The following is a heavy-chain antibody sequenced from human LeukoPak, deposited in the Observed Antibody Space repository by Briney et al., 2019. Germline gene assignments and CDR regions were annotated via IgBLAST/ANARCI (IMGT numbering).Heavy chain of an antibody. CDR3: ARVSSSWPEYYFDY. Sequence: ASVKVYCKASGYTFTGYYMHWVRQATGQGLDWMEWINPNSGGTNYAQKFQGRVTMTRDTSISTAYMELSRLRSDDTAVYYCARVSSSWPEYYFDYWGQGTLVTVSS. CDR1: GYTFTGYY. D-gene: IGHD6-13*01. V-gene: IGHV1-2*02. CDR2: INPNSGGT. J-gene: IGHJ4*02.